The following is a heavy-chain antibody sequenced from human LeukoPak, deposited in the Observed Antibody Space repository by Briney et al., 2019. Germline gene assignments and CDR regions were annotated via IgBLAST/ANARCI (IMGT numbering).Heavy chain of an antibody. Sequence: PSETLSLTCTVSGGSISSYYWSWIRQPPGKGLEWIGYIYTSGSTNYNPSLKSRVTISVDTSKNQFSLKLSSVTAADTAVYYCARHKDVRDMTRFDYWGQGTLVTVSS. CDR1: GGSISSYY. V-gene: IGHV4-4*09. CDR2: IYTSGST. J-gene: IGHJ4*02. D-gene: IGHD2-15*01. CDR3: ARHKDVRDMTRFDY.